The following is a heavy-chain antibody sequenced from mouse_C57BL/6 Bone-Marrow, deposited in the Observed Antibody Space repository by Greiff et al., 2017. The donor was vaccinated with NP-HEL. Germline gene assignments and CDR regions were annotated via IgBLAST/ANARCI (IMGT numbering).Heavy chain of an antibody. Sequence: EVKLVESGGGLVKPGGSLKLSCAASGFTFSDYGMHWVRQAPETGLEWVAYISSCRSTIYYADTVKGRFTISRDNAKNTLFLQMTSLRSEDTAMYYCARDYGSLFDYWGQGTTLTVSS. J-gene: IGHJ2*01. CDR2: ISSCRSTI. D-gene: IGHD1-1*01. CDR1: GFTFSDYG. CDR3: ARDYGSLFDY. V-gene: IGHV5-17*01.